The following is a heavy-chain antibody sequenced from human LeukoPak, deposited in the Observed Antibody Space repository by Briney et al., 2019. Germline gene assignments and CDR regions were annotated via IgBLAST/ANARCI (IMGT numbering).Heavy chain of an antibody. CDR3: ARVPREVDGGDYYFDY. CDR1: GFTVSSNY. Sequence: PGGSLRLSCAASGFTVSSNYMSWVRQAPGKGLEWVSVIYSGGSTYYADSVKGRFTISRHNSKNTLYLQMNSLRAEDTAVYYCARVPREVDGGDYYFDYWGQGTLVTVSS. CDR2: IYSGGST. V-gene: IGHV3-53*04. D-gene: IGHD3-16*01. J-gene: IGHJ4*02.